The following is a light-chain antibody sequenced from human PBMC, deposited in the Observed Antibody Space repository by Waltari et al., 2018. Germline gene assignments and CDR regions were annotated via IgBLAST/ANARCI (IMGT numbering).Light chain of an antibody. CDR1: QSVTTN. Sequence: EIVMTQSPDTLSVSPGERATPSCSASQSVTTNFAWYQQKPGQAPRLLLYGASTRATGIPARFSGSGSGTDFTLTISSLQSEDFAVYYCQQYFDWPMYTFAQGTKLEIK. CDR3: QQYFDWPMYT. CDR2: GAS. V-gene: IGKV3-15*01. J-gene: IGKJ2*01.